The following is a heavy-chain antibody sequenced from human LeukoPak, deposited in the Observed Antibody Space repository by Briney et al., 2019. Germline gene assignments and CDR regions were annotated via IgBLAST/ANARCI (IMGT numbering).Heavy chain of an antibody. CDR1: GGSISSSSYY. D-gene: IGHD4-11*01. CDR3: ARHSAVTTFALHY. CDR2: IYYSGST. J-gene: IGHJ4*02. V-gene: IGHV4-39*01. Sequence: SETLSLTCTDSGGSISSSSYYWGWIRQPPGKGLEWIGSIYYSGSTYYNPSLKSRVTISVDTSKHQFSLKLSSVTAADTAVYYCARHSAVTTFALHYWGQGTLVTVSA.